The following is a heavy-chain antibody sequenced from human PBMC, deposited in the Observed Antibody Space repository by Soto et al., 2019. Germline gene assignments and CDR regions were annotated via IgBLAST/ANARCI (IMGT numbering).Heavy chain of an antibody. Sequence: EVQLVESGGGLVQPGGSLRLSCAASGFTFSSYSMNWVRQAPGKGLEWVSYISSSSSTIYYADSVKGQFTISRDNAKNTLYLQMNSLRAEDTAVYYCARDTGQWLDYFDYWGQGTLVTVSS. D-gene: IGHD6-19*01. CDR1: GFTFSSYS. CDR3: ARDTGQWLDYFDY. V-gene: IGHV3-48*01. J-gene: IGHJ4*02. CDR2: ISSSSSTI.